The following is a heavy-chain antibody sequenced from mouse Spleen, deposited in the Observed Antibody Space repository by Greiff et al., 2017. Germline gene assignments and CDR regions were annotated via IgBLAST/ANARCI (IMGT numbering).Heavy chain of an antibody. CDR2: INSNGGST. Sequence: EVHLVESGGGLVQPGGSLKLSCAASGFTFSSYGMSWVRQTPDKRLELVATINSNGGSTYYPDSVKGRFTISRDNAKNTLYLQMSSLKSEDTAMYYCARDLLIWGQGTTLTVSS. V-gene: IGHV5-6-3*01. CDR3: ARDLLI. CDR1: GFTFSSYG. J-gene: IGHJ2*01. D-gene: IGHD1-1*01.